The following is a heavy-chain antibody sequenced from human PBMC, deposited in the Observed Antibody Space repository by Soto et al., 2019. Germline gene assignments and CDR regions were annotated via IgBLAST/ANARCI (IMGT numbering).Heavy chain of an antibody. J-gene: IGHJ6*02. CDR3: ASSVVVAASLQYYGMDV. CDR1: GGTFSSYT. D-gene: IGHD2-15*01. CDR2: IIPILGIA. Sequence: QVQLVQSGAEVKKPGSSVKVSCKASGGTFSSYTISWVRQAPGQGLEWMGRIIPILGIANYAQKFQGRVTITADKSTSTAYMELSSLRSEDTAVYSCASSVVVAASLQYYGMDVWGQGTTVTVSS. V-gene: IGHV1-69*02.